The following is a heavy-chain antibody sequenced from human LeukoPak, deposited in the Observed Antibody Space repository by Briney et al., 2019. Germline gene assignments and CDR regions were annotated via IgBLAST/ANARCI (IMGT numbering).Heavy chain of an antibody. CDR2: IYGSGST. CDR3: ARDCDYGGNRLDYFDY. V-gene: IGHV4-4*07. D-gene: IGHD4-23*01. J-gene: IGHJ4*02. CDR1: GGSISSFY. Sequence: PSETLSLTCTVSGGSISSFYWSWIRQPAGKALQWIGCIYGSGSTDYNPSLKSRVTMSIDTSKNQFSLQLSSVTAADTAVYYCARDCDYGGNRLDYFDYWGQGTLVTVPS.